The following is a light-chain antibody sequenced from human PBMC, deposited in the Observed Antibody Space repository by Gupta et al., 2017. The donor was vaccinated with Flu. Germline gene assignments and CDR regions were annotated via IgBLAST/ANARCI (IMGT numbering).Light chain of an antibody. J-gene: IGLJ2*01. CDR2: EVS. CDR3: SSSGGSNNWV. CDR1: SSDGGGYNY. Sequence: QSAPPQPPSASGPPGPPVTISCTGTSSDGGGYNYVSWYQQHPGRGPMRMNNEVSKRPSGVPDRFSGSKSANTECLNVSGLQAEDDADEYCSSSGGSNNWVFGGGTKVTVL. V-gene: IGLV2-8*01.